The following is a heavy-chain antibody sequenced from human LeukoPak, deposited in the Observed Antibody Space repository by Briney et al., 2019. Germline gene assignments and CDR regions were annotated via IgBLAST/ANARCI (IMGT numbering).Heavy chain of an antibody. CDR3: ARLESSGYYPFDY. Sequence: SETLSLTCTVSGGSISSGGYSWNWIRQHPGKGLEWIGYIYYSGSTYYNPSLKSRVTISVDTSKNQFSLKLRSVTAADTAVYYCARLESSGYYPFDYWGQGTLVTVSS. J-gene: IGHJ4*02. V-gene: IGHV4-31*03. D-gene: IGHD3-22*01. CDR2: IYYSGST. CDR1: GGSISSGGYS.